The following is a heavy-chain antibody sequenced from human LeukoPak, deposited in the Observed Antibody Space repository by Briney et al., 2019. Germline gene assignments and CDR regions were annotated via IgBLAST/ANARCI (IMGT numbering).Heavy chain of an antibody. CDR2: ISGSGGST. Sequence: GGSLRLSCAASGFTFSSYAMSWVRQAPGKGLEWASAISGSGGSTYYADSVKGRFTISRDNSKNTLYLQMNSLRAEDTAVYYCAKYWAYYGDALNWGQGTLVTVSS. D-gene: IGHD4-17*01. V-gene: IGHV3-23*01. CDR1: GFTFSSYA. CDR3: AKYWAYYGDALN. J-gene: IGHJ4*02.